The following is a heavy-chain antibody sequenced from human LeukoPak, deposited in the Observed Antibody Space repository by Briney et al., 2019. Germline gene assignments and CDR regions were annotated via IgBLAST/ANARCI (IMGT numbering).Heavy chain of an antibody. Sequence: GGSLRLSCAASGFTFSDYYMSWVRHAPGKGLEWVSYISSSGSTIYYADSVKGRFTISRDNAKNSLYLQMNSLRAEYTSVYYCARDREMATHYLDYWGQGTLVTVSS. CDR1: GFTFSDYY. J-gene: IGHJ4*02. V-gene: IGHV3-11*01. CDR2: ISSSGSTI. D-gene: IGHD5-24*01. CDR3: ARDREMATHYLDY.